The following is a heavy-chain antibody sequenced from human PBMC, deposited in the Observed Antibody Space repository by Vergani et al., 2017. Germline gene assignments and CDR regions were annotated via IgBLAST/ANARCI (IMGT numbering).Heavy chain of an antibody. CDR2: IYSSGSS. D-gene: IGHD3-16*02. CDR3: ASYQGFYYYYYMDV. V-gene: IGHV4-61*02. J-gene: IGHJ6*03. Sequence: QVQLQESGPGLVRPSQTLSLTCTVSGGSISSGSYWSWIRQPAGKGLEWIGRIYSSGSSNYNPSLKSRVTISVDTSKNQFSLKLSSVTAADTAVYYCASYQGFYYYYYMDVWGKGTTVTVSS. CDR1: GGSISSGSY.